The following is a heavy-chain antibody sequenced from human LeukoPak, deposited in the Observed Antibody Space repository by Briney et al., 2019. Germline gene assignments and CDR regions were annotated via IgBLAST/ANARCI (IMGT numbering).Heavy chain of an antibody. CDR1: GFTFSSYG. Sequence: GGSLRLSCAASGFTFSSYGMHWVRQAPGKGLEWVAFIRYDGSNKYYADSVKGRFTISRDNSKNTLYLQMNSLRAEDTAVYYCAKDFRNYYDSSGYYFPYYYYYMDVWGKGTTVTISS. J-gene: IGHJ6*03. CDR2: IRYDGSNK. D-gene: IGHD3-22*01. V-gene: IGHV3-30*02. CDR3: AKDFRNYYDSSGYYFPYYYYYMDV.